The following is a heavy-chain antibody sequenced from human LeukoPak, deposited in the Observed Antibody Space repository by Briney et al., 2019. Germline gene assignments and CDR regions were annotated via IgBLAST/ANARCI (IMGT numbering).Heavy chain of an antibody. D-gene: IGHD3-16*01. CDR2: MNPYSGNT. CDR1: GYTFTSYD. Sequence: ASVKVSCKASGYTFTSYDINWVRQATGQGLEWMGWMNPYSGNTGYAQKFQGRVTMTRNTSISTAYMELSSLRSEDTAVYYCARGTLVRLGEFGAYYYYMDVWGKGTTVTISS. V-gene: IGHV1-8*01. CDR3: ARGTLVRLGEFGAYYYYMDV. J-gene: IGHJ6*03.